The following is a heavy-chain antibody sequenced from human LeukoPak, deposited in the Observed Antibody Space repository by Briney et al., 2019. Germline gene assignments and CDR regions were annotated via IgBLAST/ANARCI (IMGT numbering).Heavy chain of an antibody. J-gene: IGHJ3*02. V-gene: IGHV3-30*02. CDR2: IRFDGSNK. Sequence: GGSLRLSCAASGFTLSSYAMSWVRQAPGKGLEWVSFIRFDGSNKYYADSVKGRFTISRDNSKNSLYLQINSLRAEDTAVYYCAREKGTLIRAMAFEMWGQGTMVTVSS. D-gene: IGHD3-10*01. CDR3: AREKGTLIRAMAFEM. CDR1: GFTLSSYA.